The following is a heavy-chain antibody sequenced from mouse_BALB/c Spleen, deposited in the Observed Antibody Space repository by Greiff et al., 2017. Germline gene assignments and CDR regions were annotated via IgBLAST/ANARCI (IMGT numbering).Heavy chain of an antibody. Sequence: EVHLVGSGGGLVQPGGSLKLSCAASGFTFSSYTMSWVRQTREKRLEWVAYISNGGGSTYYPDTVTGIFTISSAIAKNTLYLQMSSLKSGDTAMYYCARDPTGSYFDDRGRGTTLTV. CDR3: ARDPTGSYFDD. CDR2: ISNGGGST. V-gene: IGHV5-12-2*01. D-gene: IGHD4-1*02. J-gene: IGHJ2*01. CDR1: GFTFSSYT.